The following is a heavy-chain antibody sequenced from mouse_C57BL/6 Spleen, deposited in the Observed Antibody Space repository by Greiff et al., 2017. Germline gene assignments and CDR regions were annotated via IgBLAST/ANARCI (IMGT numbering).Heavy chain of an antibody. CDR1: GFTFSDYG. J-gene: IGHJ1*03. CDR2: ISSGSSTI. CDR3: ATPYYGSSYGGYWYFDV. Sequence: DVQLVESGGGLVKPGGSLKLSCAASGFTFSDYGMHWVRQAPEKGLEWVAYISSGSSTIYYADTVKGRFTISRDNAKNTLFLQMTSLRSEDTAMYYCATPYYGSSYGGYWYFDVWGTGTTVTVSS. D-gene: IGHD1-1*01. V-gene: IGHV5-17*01.